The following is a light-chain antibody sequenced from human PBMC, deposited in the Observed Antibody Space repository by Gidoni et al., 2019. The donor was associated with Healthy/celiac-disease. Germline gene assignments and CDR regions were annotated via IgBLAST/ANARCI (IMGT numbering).Light chain of an antibody. V-gene: IGLV2-14*01. J-gene: IGLJ2*01. Sequence: QSALTQPASVSVSPGPSITISCTGTSSDVGGYNYVSWYQQHPGKAPKLMIYEVSNRPSGVSNRFSGSKSGNTASLTISGLQAEDEADYYCSSYTSTVGVFGGGTKLTVL. CDR3: SSYTSTVGV. CDR2: EVS. CDR1: SSDVGGYNY.